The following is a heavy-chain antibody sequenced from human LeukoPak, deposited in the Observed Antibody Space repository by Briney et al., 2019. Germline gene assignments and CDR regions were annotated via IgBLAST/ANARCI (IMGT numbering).Heavy chain of an antibody. D-gene: IGHD1-26*01. CDR2: IKQAGSEK. V-gene: IGHV3-7*01. J-gene: IGHJ4*02. CDR1: GFTFSSYW. Sequence: GGSLRLSCAASGFTFSSYWMSWVRQAPGKGLEWVANIKQAGSEKYYVDSVKGRFTISRDNAKNSLYLQMNSLRAEDTAVYYCARDVIPYSANFDSWGQGTLVTVSS. CDR3: ARDVIPYSANFDS.